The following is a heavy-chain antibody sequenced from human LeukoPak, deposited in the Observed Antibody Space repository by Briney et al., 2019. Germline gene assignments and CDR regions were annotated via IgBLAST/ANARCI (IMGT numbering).Heavy chain of an antibody. V-gene: IGHV3-7*01. CDR3: ARGTEYQLPDDNWIDP. D-gene: IGHD2-2*01. CDR2: IKQDGSEK. Sequence: GGSLRLSCAASGFTFSSYWMSWVRQAPGKGLEWVANIKQDGSEKYYVVSVKGRFTISRDNAKNSLYLQMNSLRAEDTAVYYCARGTEYQLPDDNWIDPWGQGTLVTVSS. CDR1: GFTFSSYW. J-gene: IGHJ5*02.